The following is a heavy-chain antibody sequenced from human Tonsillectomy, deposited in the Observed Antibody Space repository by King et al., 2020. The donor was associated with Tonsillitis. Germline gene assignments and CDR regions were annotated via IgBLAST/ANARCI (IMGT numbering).Heavy chain of an antibody. Sequence: QLVQSGAEVKKPGASVKVSCKASGYTFTDYYFHWVRQAPGQGLEWMGWINPKSGATWYAQKFQGRVTMTRDTSISTAYMDLSRLRFHDTAVYFCARAFDTSGYYYSFDYWGQGTLVTVSS. CDR1: GYTFTDYY. CDR3: ARAFDTSGYYYSFDY. CDR2: INPKSGAT. V-gene: IGHV1-2*02. J-gene: IGHJ4*02. D-gene: IGHD3-22*01.